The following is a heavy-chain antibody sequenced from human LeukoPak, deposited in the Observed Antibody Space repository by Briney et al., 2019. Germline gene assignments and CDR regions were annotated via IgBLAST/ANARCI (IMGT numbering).Heavy chain of an antibody. CDR1: GFTFSNYA. CDR3: ANMKRAALFDY. J-gene: IGHJ4*02. Sequence: GGSLRLSCAASGFTFSNYAMSWVRQAPGKGLEWVSAISGSGGSTYYADSVKGRFIISRDNSKNTLYLQMNSLRAEDTAVYYCANMKRAALFDYWGQGTLVTVSS. D-gene: IGHD3-16*01. CDR2: ISGSGGST. V-gene: IGHV3-23*01.